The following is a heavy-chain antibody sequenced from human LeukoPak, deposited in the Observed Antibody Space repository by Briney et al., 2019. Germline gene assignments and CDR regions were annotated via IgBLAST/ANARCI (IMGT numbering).Heavy chain of an antibody. CDR2: IIPIFGTA. V-gene: IGHV1-69*05. D-gene: IGHD2-8*01. Sequence: SVKVSCKASGGTFSSYAISWVRQAPGQGLEWMGRIIPIFGTANYAQKFQGRVTITTDESTSTAYMELSSLRSEDTTLHYCXXXFNGXXYXYGYYYYMXXXGKXTXVT. CDR3: XXXFNGXXYXYGYYYYMXX. J-gene: IGHJ6*03. CDR1: GGTFSSYA.